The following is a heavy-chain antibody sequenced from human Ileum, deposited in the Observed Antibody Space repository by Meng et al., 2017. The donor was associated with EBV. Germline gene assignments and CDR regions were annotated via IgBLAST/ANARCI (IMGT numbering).Heavy chain of an antibody. J-gene: IGHJ4*02. CDR1: GGSFSGYY. Sequence: QVQLQQWGAGLLKPSETLSLTCAVYGGSFSGYYWSWIRQPPGKGLEWIGEINHSGSTNYNPSLKSRVTISVDTSKNQFSLKLSSVTAADTAVYYCARGNKVSDRGIDYWGQGTLVTVSS. CDR2: INHSGST. CDR3: ARGNKVSDRGIDY. D-gene: IGHD3-10*01. V-gene: IGHV4-34*01.